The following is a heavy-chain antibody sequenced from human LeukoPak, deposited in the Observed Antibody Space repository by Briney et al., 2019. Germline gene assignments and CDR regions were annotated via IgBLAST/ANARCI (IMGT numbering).Heavy chain of an antibody. Sequence: GSLRLSCAASGFTFSSYWMSWVRQAPGKGLEWVANIKQDGSEKYYVDSVKGRFAISRDNAKNSLYLQMNSLRAEDTAVYYCARDRITMVRGVNPPDYYYYGMDVWGQGTTVTVSS. D-gene: IGHD3-10*01. CDR3: ARDRITMVRGVNPPDYYYYGMDV. J-gene: IGHJ6*02. CDR2: IKQDGSEK. CDR1: GFTFSSYW. V-gene: IGHV3-7*01.